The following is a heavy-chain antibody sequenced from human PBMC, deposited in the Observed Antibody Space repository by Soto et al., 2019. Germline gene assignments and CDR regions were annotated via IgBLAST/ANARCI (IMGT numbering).Heavy chain of an antibody. CDR3: ARDPTPAGYCSSTSCYRSYYYYMDV. Sequence: EVQLVESGGGLVQPGGSLRLSCAASGFTFSSYAMHWVRQAPGKGLEYVSAISSNGGSTYYANSVKGRFTISRDNSKNTLYLQMGSLRAEDMAVYYCARDPTPAGYCSSTSCYRSYYYYMDVWGKGTTVTVSS. D-gene: IGHD2-2*01. CDR1: GFTFSSYA. J-gene: IGHJ6*03. V-gene: IGHV3-64*01. CDR2: ISSNGGST.